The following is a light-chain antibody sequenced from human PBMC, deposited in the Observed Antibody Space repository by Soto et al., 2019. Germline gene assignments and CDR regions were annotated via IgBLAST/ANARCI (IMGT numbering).Light chain of an antibody. V-gene: IGKV3-20*01. J-gene: IGKJ1*01. Sequence: DIVLTQSPVTLSSSQGERATLSCRASQRVSSTYLGWYQHKPGQSPRILIYGASSRASGTPDRFSGSGSGTDFTLTISRLEPEDFAVYYRQQYGSSRTCGQGTTGDIK. CDR3: QQYGSSRT. CDR1: QRVSSTY. CDR2: GAS.